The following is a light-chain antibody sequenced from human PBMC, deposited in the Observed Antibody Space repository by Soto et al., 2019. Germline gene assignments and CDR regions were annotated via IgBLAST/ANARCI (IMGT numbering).Light chain of an antibody. Sequence: YELTQPLSVSVALGQTARITCGGNNIGSKNVHWYQQKPGQAPVLVIYRDSNRPSGIPERSSGSNSGNTATLTISRAQAGDEADYYCQVWDSSTARVFGGGTKLTVL. J-gene: IGLJ3*02. CDR1: NIGSKN. CDR2: RDS. V-gene: IGLV3-9*01. CDR3: QVWDSSTARV.